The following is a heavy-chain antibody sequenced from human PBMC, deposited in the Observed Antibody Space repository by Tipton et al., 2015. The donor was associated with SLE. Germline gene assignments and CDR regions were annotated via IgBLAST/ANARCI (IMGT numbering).Heavy chain of an antibody. CDR1: GYTFTSYG. CDR2: IIPIFGTA. J-gene: IGHJ5*02. D-gene: IGHD6-19*01. Sequence: QLVQSGAEVKKPGASVKVSCKASGYTFTSYGISWVRQAPGQGLEWMGGIIPIFGTANYAQKFQGRVTITADESTSTAYMDLRSLRSDDTAVYYCASRLAVAGYWFDPWGQGTLVTVSS. V-gene: IGHV1-69*13. CDR3: ASRLAVAGYWFDP.